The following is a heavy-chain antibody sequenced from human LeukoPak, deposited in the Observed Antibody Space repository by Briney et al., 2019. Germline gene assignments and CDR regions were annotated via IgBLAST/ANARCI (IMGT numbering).Heavy chain of an antibody. CDR3: ASSISSNYYYYGMDV. D-gene: IGHD1-14*01. V-gene: IGHV1-69*13. CDR1: GGTFSSYA. CDR2: IIAIFGTA. Sequence: ASVNVSCKASGGTFSSYAISWVRQAPGQGLEWMGGIIAIFGTANYAQKFQGRVTITADESTSTAYMELSSLRSEDTAVYYCASSISSNYYYYGMDVWGQGTTVTVSS. J-gene: IGHJ6*02.